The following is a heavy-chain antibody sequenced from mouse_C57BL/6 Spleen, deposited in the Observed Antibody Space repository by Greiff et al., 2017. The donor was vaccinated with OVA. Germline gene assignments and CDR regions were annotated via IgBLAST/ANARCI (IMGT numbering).Heavy chain of an antibody. CDR1: GYTFTSYW. D-gene: IGHD4-1*01. CDR3: ARGAWDDAMDY. J-gene: IGHJ4*01. Sequence: QVQLQQPGAELVRPGTSVKLSCKASGYTFTSYWMHWVKQRPGQGLEWIGVIDPSDSYTNYNQKFKGKATLTVDTSSSTAYMQLSSLTSEDSAVYYCARGAWDDAMDYWGQGTSVTVSS. V-gene: IGHV1-59*01. CDR2: IDPSDSYT.